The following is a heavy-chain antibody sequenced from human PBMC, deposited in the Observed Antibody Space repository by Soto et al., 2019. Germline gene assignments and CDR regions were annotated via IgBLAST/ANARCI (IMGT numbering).Heavy chain of an antibody. J-gene: IGHJ3*02. Sequence: ASVKVSCKXSGYTFTGSGISWVRQAPGQGLEWMGWISAYNGNTNYAQKLQGRVTMTTDTSTSTAYMELRSLRSDDTALYYCARGVTVTHDAFDIWGQGTMVTVSS. V-gene: IGHV1-18*04. CDR3: ARGVTVTHDAFDI. D-gene: IGHD4-17*01. CDR1: GYTFTGSG. CDR2: ISAYNGNT.